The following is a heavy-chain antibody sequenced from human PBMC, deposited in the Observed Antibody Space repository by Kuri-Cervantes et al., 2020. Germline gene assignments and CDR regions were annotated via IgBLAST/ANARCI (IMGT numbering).Heavy chain of an antibody. V-gene: IGHV1-69*06. CDR3: ARSRTGGKRMYYFDY. Sequence: SVKVSCKASGGTFSSYAISWVRQAPGQGLEWMGGIIPIFGTANYAQKFQGRVTITADKSTSTAYMELSSLRSEDTAVYYCARSRTGGKRMYYFDYWGQGTLVTVSS. CDR1: GGTFSSYA. D-gene: IGHD7-27*01. J-gene: IGHJ4*02. CDR2: IIPIFGTA.